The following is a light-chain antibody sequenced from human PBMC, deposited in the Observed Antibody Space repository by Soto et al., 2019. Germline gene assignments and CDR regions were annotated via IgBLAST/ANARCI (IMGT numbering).Light chain of an antibody. J-gene: IGKJ2*01. CDR2: GAA. CDR1: QSIICDS. V-gene: IGKV3-20*01. CDR3: QQYGSSPPT. Sequence: DIVLTQSPGTLSFSTGERATLSCRASQSIICDSLAWYQQKPGQPPRLFISGAASTATGIPGRFSGSGSGTCFTLTVSRLDREDFAVFYCQQYGSSPPTFSQGTKVDIK.